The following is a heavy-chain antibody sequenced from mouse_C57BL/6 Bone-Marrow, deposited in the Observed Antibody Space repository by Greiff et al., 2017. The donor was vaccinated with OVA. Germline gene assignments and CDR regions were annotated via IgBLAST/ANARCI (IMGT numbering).Heavy chain of an antibody. CDR3: ARHPNYFDY. J-gene: IGHJ2*01. CDR1: GFTFSSYG. CDR2: ISSGGSYT. V-gene: IGHV5-6*01. Sequence: EVQLVESGGDLVKPGGSLKLSCAASGFTFSSYGMSWVRQTPDKRLEWVATISSGGSYTYYPASVKGRFTSTRDNAKNTQYLQMSSLKSEDTAMYYCARHPNYFDYWGQGTTLTVSS.